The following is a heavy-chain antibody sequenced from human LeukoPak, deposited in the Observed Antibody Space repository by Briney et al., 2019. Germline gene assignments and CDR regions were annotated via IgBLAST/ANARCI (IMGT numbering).Heavy chain of an antibody. CDR1: GFTFSSYS. J-gene: IGHJ4*02. D-gene: IGHD5-18*01. CDR2: ISSSSSYI. V-gene: IGHV3-21*01. Sequence: GGSLRLSCAASGFTFSSYSMNWVRQAPGKGLEWVSSISSSSSYIYYADSVKGRFTISRDNAKNSLYLQMNSLRAEDTAVYYCARAEDTAMILVYWGQGTLVTVSS. CDR3: ARAEDTAMILVY.